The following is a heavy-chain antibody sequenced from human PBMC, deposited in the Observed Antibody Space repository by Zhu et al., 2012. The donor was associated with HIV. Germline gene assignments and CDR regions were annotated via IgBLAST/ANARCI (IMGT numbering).Heavy chain of an antibody. CDR1: GGSISSSSYY. J-gene: IGHJ2*01. Sequence: QVQLQESGPGLVKPSETLSLTCTVSGGSISSSSYYWGWIRQPPGKGLEWIGSIYYSGSTYYNPSLKSRVTISVDTSKNQFSLKLSSVTAADTAVYYCASRALCGGDCYYWYFDLWGLAPWSLS. V-gene: IGHV4-39*01. CDR3: ASRALCGGDCYYWYFDL. CDR2: IYYSGST. D-gene: IGHD2-21*02.